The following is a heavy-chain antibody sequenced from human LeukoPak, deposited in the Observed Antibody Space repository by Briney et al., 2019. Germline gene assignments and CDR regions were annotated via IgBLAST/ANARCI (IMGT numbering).Heavy chain of an antibody. J-gene: IGHJ4*02. D-gene: IGHD1-26*01. CDR1: GFTFSSSA. Sequence: GGSLRLSCAASGFTFSSSAMSWVRQVPGKGLEWVSGISASGGSTSYADSVRGRFTISRDNSKNTLYVQMNSLRDEDTAVYYCAEDQRWESPHYLDSWGQGTLVTVSS. V-gene: IGHV3-23*01. CDR2: ISASGGST. CDR3: AEDQRWESPHYLDS.